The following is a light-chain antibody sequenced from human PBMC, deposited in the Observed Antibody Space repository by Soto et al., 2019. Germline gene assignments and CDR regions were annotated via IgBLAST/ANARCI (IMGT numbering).Light chain of an antibody. CDR2: DAS. J-gene: IGKJ1*01. CDR3: QVRDVWPS. V-gene: IGKV3-11*01. CDR1: QSVSTS. Sequence: IVLTQSPVTLALSPGERAVLSCSASQSVSTSLAWYQHKPGQAPRLFIYDASKRAPGVPARFSGSGSGTDFTLTISSLEPEDSAVYYCQVRDVWPSFGQGTKVDIK.